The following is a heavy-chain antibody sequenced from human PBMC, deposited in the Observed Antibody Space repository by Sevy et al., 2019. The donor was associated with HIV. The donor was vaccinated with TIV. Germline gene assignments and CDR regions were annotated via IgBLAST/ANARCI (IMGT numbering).Heavy chain of an antibody. J-gene: IGHJ4*02. CDR1: GYSFTSHW. CDR3: ATSRSGYFDSSGYYIY. Sequence: GESLKISCQGSGYSFTSHWIGWVRHMPGKGLEWMGIIYPEDSETRYSPSFQGQVTFSADKSIRTAYLQWSSLKASETAMYYCATSRSGYFDSSGYYIYWGQGTLVTVSS. CDR2: IYPEDSET. V-gene: IGHV5-51*01. D-gene: IGHD3-22*01.